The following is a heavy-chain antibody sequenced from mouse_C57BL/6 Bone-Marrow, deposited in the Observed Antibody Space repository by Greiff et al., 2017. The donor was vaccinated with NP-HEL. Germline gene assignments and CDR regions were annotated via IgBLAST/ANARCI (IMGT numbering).Heavy chain of an antibody. J-gene: IGHJ1*03. CDR2: INPSNGGT. CDR1: GYTFTSYW. D-gene: IGHD1-1*01. V-gene: IGHV1-53*01. CDR3: ARPLYGSSSFWYVEV. Sequence: QVQLQQPGTELVKPGASVKLSCKASGYTFTSYWMHWVKQRPGQGLEWIGNINPSNGGTNYNEKFKSKATLTVDKSSSTAYKQLSSLTSEDAAVYDGARPLYGSSSFWYVEVWGTGTTVTVSS.